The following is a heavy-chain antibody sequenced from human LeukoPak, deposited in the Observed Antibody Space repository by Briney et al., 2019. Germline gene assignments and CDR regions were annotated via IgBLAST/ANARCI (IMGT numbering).Heavy chain of an antibody. J-gene: IGHJ4*02. CDR2: ISSSSTYI. D-gene: IGHD5-18*01. Sequence: GGSLRLSCAASRFTFTSYSMNWVRQAPGKGLEWVSSISSSSTYIYYADSVKGRFTISRDNAKNSLYLQMTSLRAEDTAVYYCARGDTALTGYYFDYWGQGTLLTVSS. V-gene: IGHV3-21*01. CDR1: RFTFTSYS. CDR3: ARGDTALTGYYFDY.